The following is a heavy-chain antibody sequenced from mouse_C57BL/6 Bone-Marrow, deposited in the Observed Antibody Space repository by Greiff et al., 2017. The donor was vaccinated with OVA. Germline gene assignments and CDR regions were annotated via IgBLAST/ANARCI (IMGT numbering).Heavy chain of an antibody. CDR1: GYTFTSYW. Sequence: QVQLQQPGAELVKPGASVKMSCKASGYTFTSYWITWVKQRPGQGLEWIGDIYPGSGSTNYNEKFKSKATLTVDTSSSTAYMQLSSLISADSAVYYCARGPIYYYGSSYVDWFADWGQGTLVTVSA. J-gene: IGHJ3*01. CDR2: IYPGSGST. V-gene: IGHV1-55*01. D-gene: IGHD1-1*01. CDR3: ARGPIYYYGSSYVDWFAD.